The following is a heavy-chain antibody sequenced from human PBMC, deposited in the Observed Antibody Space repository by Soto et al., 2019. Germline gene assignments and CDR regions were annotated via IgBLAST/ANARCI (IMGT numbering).Heavy chain of an antibody. CDR1: GFTFSSYG. J-gene: IGHJ4*02. CDR2: ISGSGGST. D-gene: IGHD3-16*02. Sequence: EVQLLASGGGLVQPGGSLRLSCAASGFTFSSYGLSWVRQAPGKGLEWVSGISGSGGSTYYADSVKGRFTISRDNSKNTLYLQMNSLRAEDTAVYYCAKSLGDMVTFGGVIIVTLGDYWGQGTLVTVTS. V-gene: IGHV3-23*01. CDR3: AKSLGDMVTFGGVIIVTLGDY.